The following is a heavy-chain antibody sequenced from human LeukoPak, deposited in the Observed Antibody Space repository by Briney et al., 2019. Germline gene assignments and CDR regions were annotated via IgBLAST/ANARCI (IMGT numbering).Heavy chain of an antibody. CDR3: ARDQYCSSTSCYTSGGVDY. V-gene: IGHV4-39*07. D-gene: IGHD2-2*02. J-gene: IGHJ4*02. Sequence: SGTLSLTCTVSGGSISSSSYYWGWIRQPPGKGLEWVGSIYYSGSTYYNPSLKSRVTISVDTSKNQFSLKLSSVTAADTAVCYCARDQYCSSTSCYTSGGVDYWGQGTLVTVSS. CDR2: IYYSGST. CDR1: GGSISSSSYY.